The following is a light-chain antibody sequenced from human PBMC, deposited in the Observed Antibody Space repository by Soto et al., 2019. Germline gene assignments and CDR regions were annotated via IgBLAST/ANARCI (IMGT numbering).Light chain of an antibody. CDR2: GAS. CDR3: QHYYNWPPI. V-gene: IGKV3-15*01. CDR1: QSVSSN. Sequence: EIVMTQSPATLSVSPGERATLSCRASQSVSSNLAWYQQKPGQAPRLLIYGASTRATGIPARFSGSGSGTEFTLTISSLQSEDFAVYYCQHYYNWPPIFGPGTKGDIK. J-gene: IGKJ3*01.